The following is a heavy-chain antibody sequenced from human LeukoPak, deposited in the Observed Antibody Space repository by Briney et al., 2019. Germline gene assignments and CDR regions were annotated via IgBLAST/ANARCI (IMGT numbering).Heavy chain of an antibody. Sequence: LSETLSLTCTVSGGSISSYYWSWIRQPAGKGLEWIGRIYTSERTNYTPSLKRRVTMSVDTSKNQLSLKLSSVTAPDTAVYYCARDGVVTAAIRGGWFDPWGQGTLVTVSS. D-gene: IGHD2-2*01. V-gene: IGHV4-4*07. J-gene: IGHJ5*02. CDR1: GGSISSYY. CDR3: ARDGVVTAAIRGGWFDP. CDR2: IYTSERT.